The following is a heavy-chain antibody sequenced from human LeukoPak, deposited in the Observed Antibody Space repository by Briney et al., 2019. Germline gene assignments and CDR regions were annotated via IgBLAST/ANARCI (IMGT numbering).Heavy chain of an antibody. CDR1: GGSISSYY. CDR2: IDCSGST. J-gene: IGHJ4*02. V-gene: IGHV4-59*08. CDR3: ARGGGHFDN. Sequence: SETLSLTCTVSGGSISSYYWSWIRQPPGKGLEWIGYIDCSGSTNYNPSLKSRVTISVDTSKNQFSLKLSSVTAADTAVYYCARGGGHFDNWGQGTLVTVSS. D-gene: IGHD4-23*01.